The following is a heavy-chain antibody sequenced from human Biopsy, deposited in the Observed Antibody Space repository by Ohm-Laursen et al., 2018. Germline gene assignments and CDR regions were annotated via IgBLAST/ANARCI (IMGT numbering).Heavy chain of an antibody. CDR1: GGMFNSYT. CDR2: IMSLYNTT. J-gene: IGHJ2*01. Sequence: ATVKVSCKASGGMFNSYTINWLRQAPGQGLQWMGGIMSLYNTTNYAQKFWDRITVTADKSTNTVYMTLSSLTSEDTAVYFCARGLGGYDYWYFDLWGRGALVIVSS. CDR3: ARGLGGYDYWYFDL. V-gene: IGHV1-69*06. D-gene: IGHD5-12*01.